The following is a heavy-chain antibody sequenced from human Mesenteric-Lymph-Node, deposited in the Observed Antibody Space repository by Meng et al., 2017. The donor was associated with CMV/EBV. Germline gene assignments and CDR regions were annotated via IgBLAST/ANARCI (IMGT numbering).Heavy chain of an antibody. Sequence: GESLKISCAASGFTFSSYSMNWVRQAPGKGLEWVSSISSSSSYIYDADSVKGRFTISRDNAKNTLYLQMNSLRAEDAAVYYCTSSLRALGGMDVWGQGTTVTVSS. CDR1: GFTFSSYS. D-gene: IGHD2-21*02. J-gene: IGHJ6*02. CDR2: ISSSSSYI. CDR3: TSSLRALGGMDV. V-gene: IGHV3-21*01.